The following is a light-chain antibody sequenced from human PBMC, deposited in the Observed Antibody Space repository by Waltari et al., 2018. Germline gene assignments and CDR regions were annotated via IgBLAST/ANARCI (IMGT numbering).Light chain of an antibody. V-gene: IGKV1-39*01. CDR3: QQSYSTPRT. CDR1: QSISSY. CDR2: AAS. Sequence: TQMPQSPSSRSASVGDTVTITCRASQSISSYLNWYQQKPGKAPKLLIYAASSLQSGVPSRFSGSGSGTDFTLTISSLQPEDFATYYCQQSYSTPRTFGQGTKVEIK. J-gene: IGKJ1*01.